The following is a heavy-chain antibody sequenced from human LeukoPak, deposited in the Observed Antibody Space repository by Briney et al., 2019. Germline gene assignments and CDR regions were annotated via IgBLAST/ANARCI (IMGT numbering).Heavy chain of an antibody. Sequence: GGSLRLSCAASGFTFSSYSMNWVRQAPGKGLEWVSSISSSSSYIYYADSVKGRFTISRDNAKNSLYLQMNSLRVEDTAVYYCAKDVAAVGTIPDYWGQGTLIIVSS. D-gene: IGHD6-13*01. V-gene: IGHV3-21*01. CDR1: GFTFSSYS. CDR2: ISSSSSYI. CDR3: AKDVAAVGTIPDY. J-gene: IGHJ4*02.